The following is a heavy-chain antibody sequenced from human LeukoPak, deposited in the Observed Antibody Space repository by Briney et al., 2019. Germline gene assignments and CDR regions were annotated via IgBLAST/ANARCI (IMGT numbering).Heavy chain of an antibody. V-gene: IGHV4-59*01. Sequence: SETLSLTCTVSGGSISSYYWSWIRQPPGKGLEWIGYIYYSGSTNYNPSLKSRVTISVDTSKNQSSLKLSSVTAADTAVYYCARARLRSWFDPWGQGTLVTVSS. CDR2: IYYSGST. CDR1: GGSISSYY. D-gene: IGHD5/OR15-5a*01. J-gene: IGHJ5*02. CDR3: ARARLRSWFDP.